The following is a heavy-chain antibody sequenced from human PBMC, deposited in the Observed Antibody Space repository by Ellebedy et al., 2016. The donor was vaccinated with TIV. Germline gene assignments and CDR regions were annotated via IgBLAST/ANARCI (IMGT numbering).Heavy chain of an antibody. J-gene: IGHJ3*02. D-gene: IGHD3-16*01. Sequence: GESLKISCAASGFTFSSYWMSWVRQAPGKGLEWVANIKQDGSEKYYVDSVKGRFTISRDNSKNTVYLQMDSLRVEDTAVYYCAKDSILGNDMWDAFDIWGQGTAVAVSS. CDR2: IKQDGSEK. CDR3: AKDSILGNDMWDAFDI. V-gene: IGHV3-7*03. CDR1: GFTFSSYW.